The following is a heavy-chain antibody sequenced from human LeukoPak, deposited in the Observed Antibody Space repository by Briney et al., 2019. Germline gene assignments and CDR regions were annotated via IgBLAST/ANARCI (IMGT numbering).Heavy chain of an antibody. Sequence: SETLSLTCNVSGGSISSGGYYWSWIRQHPGKGLEWIGYIYYSGSTYYNPSLKSRVTISVDTSKNQFSLKLSSVTAADTAVYYCARWQGLNMFDPWGQGTLVTVSS. J-gene: IGHJ5*02. CDR1: GGSISSGGYY. V-gene: IGHV4-31*03. CDR3: ARWQGLNMFDP. CDR2: IYYSGST.